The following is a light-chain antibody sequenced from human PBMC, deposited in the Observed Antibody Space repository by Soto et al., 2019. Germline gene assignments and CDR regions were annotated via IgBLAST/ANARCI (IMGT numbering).Light chain of an antibody. CDR3: QQSYSMPLS. CDR1: QGINGY. CDR2: TAS. Sequence: DIQMTQSPSSLSASVGDRVTITCRASQGINGYLNWYQQKPGKAPRLLIYTASYLQSGVPSRFGGSGSGTHYTLTVSSLPLEDFATYYCQQSYSMPLSFGGGTKVEIK. J-gene: IGKJ4*01. V-gene: IGKV1-39*01.